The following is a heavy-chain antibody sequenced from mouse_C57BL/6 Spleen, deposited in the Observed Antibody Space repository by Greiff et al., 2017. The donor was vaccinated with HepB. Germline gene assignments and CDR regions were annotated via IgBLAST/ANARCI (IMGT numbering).Heavy chain of an antibody. CDR3: ARGVEYDNGYFDV. J-gene: IGHJ1*03. CDR1: GYTFTSYW. D-gene: IGHD2-4*01. CDR2: IDPSDSET. V-gene: IGHV1-52*01. Sequence: QVQLQQPGAELVRPGSSVKLSCKASGYTFTSYWMHWVKQRPIQGLEWIGNIDPSDSETHYNQKFKDKATLTVDKSSSTAYMQLSSLTSEDSAVYDCARGVEYDNGYFDVWGTGTTVTVSS.